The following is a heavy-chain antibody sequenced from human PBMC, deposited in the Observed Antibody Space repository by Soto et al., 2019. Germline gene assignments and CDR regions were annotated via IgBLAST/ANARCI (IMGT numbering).Heavy chain of an antibody. CDR2: ISASNGNT. Sequence: QVQLVQSRAEVKKPGATVKVACQAAGYTFISYGITWVRQAPGQGLEWMGWISASNGNTYYGQKFQGRVTMTTDSFTSTAYMELSSLTSDDTAVYYCARALPYSSSGDSSGRGTLVTVSS. CDR1: GYTFISYG. CDR3: ARALPYSSSGDS. V-gene: IGHV1-18*01. J-gene: IGHJ4*02. D-gene: IGHD6-13*01.